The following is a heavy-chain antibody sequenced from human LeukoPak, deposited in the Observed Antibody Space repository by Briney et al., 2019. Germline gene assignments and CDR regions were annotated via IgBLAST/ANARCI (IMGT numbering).Heavy chain of an antibody. J-gene: IGHJ5*02. Sequence: SETLSLTCAVYGGSFSGYYWNWIRQPPGKGLEWIGEINHSGSTNYNPSLKSRVTISVDTSKNQFSLKLSSVTAADTAVYYCARASGGSHIVVVTAMGVWFDPWGQGTLVTVSS. V-gene: IGHV4-34*01. D-gene: IGHD2-21*02. CDR1: GGSFSGYY. CDR2: INHSGST. CDR3: ARASGGSHIVVVTAMGVWFDP.